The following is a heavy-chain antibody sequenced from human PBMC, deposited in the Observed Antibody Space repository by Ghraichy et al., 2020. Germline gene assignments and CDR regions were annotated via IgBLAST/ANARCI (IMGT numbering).Heavy chain of an antibody. Sequence: GGSLRLSCAASGFTFTSYAMSWVRQAPGKGLEWVSAISGGGGTTYYADSVKGRFTISRDNSKNTLYLQMNSLRAEDTAVYYCAKSWGGLAAPLDYWGRGTLVTVSS. CDR1: GFTFTSYA. CDR3: AKSWGGLAAPLDY. CDR2: ISGGGGTT. J-gene: IGHJ4*02. D-gene: IGHD3-16*01. V-gene: IGHV3-23*01.